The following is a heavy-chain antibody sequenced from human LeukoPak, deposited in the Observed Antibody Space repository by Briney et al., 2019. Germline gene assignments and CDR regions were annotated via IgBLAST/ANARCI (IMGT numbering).Heavy chain of an antibody. D-gene: IGHD2-2*01. CDR1: GFTFSSYA. Sequence: GGSLRLSCAASGFTFSSYAMHWVRQAPGKGLEWVAFILHDGNDKYFADSVRGRFTISRDISKNTLYLQMNSLRAEDTAVYYCARSSISPHYYFYYMDVWGKGTTVTVSS. V-gene: IGHV3-30*01. CDR2: ILHDGNDK. J-gene: IGHJ6*03. CDR3: ARSSISPHYYFYYMDV.